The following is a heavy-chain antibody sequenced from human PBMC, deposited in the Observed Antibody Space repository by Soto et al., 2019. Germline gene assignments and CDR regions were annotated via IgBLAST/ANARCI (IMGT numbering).Heavy chain of an antibody. J-gene: IGHJ4*02. D-gene: IGHD5-18*01. CDR1: GGSISIGGHY. CDR3: ARDPYGGYGAFDV. CDR2: VHYRGGT. Sequence: QVQLQESGPGPVKPSQTLSLTCTVSGGSISIGGHYWHWIRQQPGKGLEWIGYVHYRGGTYKNPSLRSRVTISVDTSKNQFSLKLTSVTAADTAVYYCARDPYGGYGAFDVWGQGTLVIVSS. V-gene: IGHV4-31*03.